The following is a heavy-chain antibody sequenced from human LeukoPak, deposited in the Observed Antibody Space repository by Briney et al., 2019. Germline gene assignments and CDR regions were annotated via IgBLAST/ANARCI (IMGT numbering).Heavy chain of an antibody. CDR1: GGSISTYY. Sequence: SETLSLTCTVSGGSISTYYWSWIRQPPGRGLEWIGYIYHSGSTKYNPSLKSRVTISVDTSKNQFSLKVSSVTAADTAVYYCARGDCSSTICYSPMDVWGKGTTVTVSS. D-gene: IGHD2-2*01. CDR2: IYHSGST. V-gene: IGHV4-59*08. CDR3: ARGDCSSTICYSPMDV. J-gene: IGHJ6*03.